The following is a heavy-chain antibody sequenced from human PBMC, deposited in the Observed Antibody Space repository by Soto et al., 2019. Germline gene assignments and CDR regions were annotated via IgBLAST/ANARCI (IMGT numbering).Heavy chain of an antibody. Sequence: EVQLVESGGGLVQPGESLRLSCAASGFTFDYYWMHWVRQAPGKGLVWVSRVHSDGTTTTYADSVKGRFTISRDNARNTVSLPMSSLSAEDTAIYYCARGDRGGFDLWGHGTVVTVSS. J-gene: IGHJ3*01. D-gene: IGHD3-10*01. CDR1: GFTFDYYW. CDR3: ARGDRGGFDL. V-gene: IGHV3-74*01. CDR2: VHSDGTTT.